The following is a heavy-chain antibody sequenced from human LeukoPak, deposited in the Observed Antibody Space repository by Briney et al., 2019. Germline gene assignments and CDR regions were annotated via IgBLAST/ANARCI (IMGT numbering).Heavy chain of an antibody. D-gene: IGHD3-10*01. CDR3: ARSSGSGSYFDY. CDR2: IHYSGST. V-gene: IGHV4-59*01. J-gene: IGHJ4*02. CDR1: GGSFSGYY. Sequence: PSETLSLTCAVYGGSFSGYYWSWIRQPPGKGLEWIGYIHYSGSTNYNPSLKSRVTISLDTSKNQFSLKLSSVTAADTAVYYCARSSGSGSYFDYWGQGTLVTVSS.